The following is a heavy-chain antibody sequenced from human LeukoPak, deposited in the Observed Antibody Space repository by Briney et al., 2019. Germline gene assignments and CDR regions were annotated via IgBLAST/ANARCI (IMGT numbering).Heavy chain of an antibody. Sequence: SETLSLTCTVSGGSISSYYWSWIRQPPGKGLEWIGYIYYSGSTNYNPSLKSRVTISVDKSKNQFSLKLSSVTAADTAVYYCAIVVVTLGYGFDYWGQGTLVTVSS. CDR1: GGSISSYY. CDR3: AIVVVTLGYGFDY. J-gene: IGHJ4*02. CDR2: IYYSGST. V-gene: IGHV4-59*12. D-gene: IGHD3-22*01.